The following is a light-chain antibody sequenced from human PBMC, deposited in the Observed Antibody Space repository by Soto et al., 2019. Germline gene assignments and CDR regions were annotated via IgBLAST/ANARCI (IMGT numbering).Light chain of an antibody. V-gene: IGKV3-11*01. CDR1: QSINKY. CDR3: QQRSNWRGT. CDR2: DAS. J-gene: IGKJ4*01. Sequence: EIVLTQSPATRSLSPGERATLSCRASQSINKYLAWYQQKPGQAPRLLIYDASNKATGIPARFSGSGYGTDFTLTISSLEPEDLAFYYCQQRSNWRGTFGGGTKVEIK.